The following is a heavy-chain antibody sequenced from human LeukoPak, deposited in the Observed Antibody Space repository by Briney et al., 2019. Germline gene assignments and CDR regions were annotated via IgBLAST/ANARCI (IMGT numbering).Heavy chain of an antibody. D-gene: IGHD2-15*01. CDR1: GGSISSGSYY. Sequence: PSETLSLTCTVSGGSISSGSYYWSWIRQPAGKGLEWIGRIYTSGSTHYNPSLKSRVTISVDTSKNQFSLKLSSVTAADTAVYYCAREYCSGGSCYPSVFYWGQGTLVTVSS. J-gene: IGHJ4*02. CDR3: AREYCSGGSCYPSVFY. V-gene: IGHV4-61*02. CDR2: IYTSGST.